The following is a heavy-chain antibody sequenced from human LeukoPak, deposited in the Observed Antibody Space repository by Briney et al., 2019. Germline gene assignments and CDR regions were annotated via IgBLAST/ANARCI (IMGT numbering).Heavy chain of an antibody. D-gene: IGHD5-12*01. V-gene: IGHV6-1*01. CDR1: GDSVSSNSAA. J-gene: IGHJ6*02. CDR3: ARDQSEGYSGYDHYYYGMDV. CDR2: TYYRSKWYH. Sequence: SQTLSLTCAISGDSVSSNSAAWNWIRQSPSRGLEWLGRTYYRSKWYHDYAVSVKSRITINPDTSKNQFSLQLNSVTPEDTAVYYCARDQSEGYSGYDHYYYGMDVWGQGTTVTVSS.